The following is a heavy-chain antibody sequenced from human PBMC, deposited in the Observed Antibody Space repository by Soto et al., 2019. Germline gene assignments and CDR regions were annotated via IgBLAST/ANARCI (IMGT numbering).Heavy chain of an antibody. V-gene: IGHV5-51*01. CDR3: ARPFDTSGRYDY. J-gene: IGHJ4*02. D-gene: IGHD6-19*01. Sequence: PGESLKISCKCSGYSFTSYWIGWVRQMPGKGLEWIGIIYPDDSDTRYSPSFQGQVNISADKSISTAYLQWRSLKASDTAMYYCARPFDTSGRYDYWGQGTLVTVSS. CDR2: IYPDDSDT. CDR1: GYSFTSYW.